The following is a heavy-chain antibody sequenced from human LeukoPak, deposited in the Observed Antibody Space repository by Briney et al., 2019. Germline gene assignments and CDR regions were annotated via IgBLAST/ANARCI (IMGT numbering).Heavy chain of an antibody. V-gene: IGHV1-2*02. CDR1: GYTFTGYY. CDR3: ARDRHVSGSYLVGNDNNWFDP. D-gene: IGHD1-26*01. Sequence: ASVKVSCKASGYTFTGYYMHWVRQAPGQGLEWMGWINPNSGGTNYAQKFQGRVTMTRDTSISTAYMELSRLRSEDTAVYYCARDRHVSGSYLVGNDNNWFDPWGQGTLVTVSS. J-gene: IGHJ5*02. CDR2: INPNSGGT.